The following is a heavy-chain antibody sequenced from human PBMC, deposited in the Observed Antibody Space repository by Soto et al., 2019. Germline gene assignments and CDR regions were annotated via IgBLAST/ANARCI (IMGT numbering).Heavy chain of an antibody. CDR2: TYYRSKWYN. D-gene: IGHD6-13*01. CDR1: GDSVSSNSAA. V-gene: IGHV6-1*01. J-gene: IGHJ6*02. CDR3: ARAKIGSLAAAFYYYGMDV. Sequence: SQTLSLTCAISGDSVSSNSAAWNWIRQSPSRGLEWLGRTYYRSKWYNDYAVSVKSRITINPDTSKNQFSLQLNSVTPEDTAVYYCARAKIGSLAAAFYYYGMDVWGPGTTVTVSS.